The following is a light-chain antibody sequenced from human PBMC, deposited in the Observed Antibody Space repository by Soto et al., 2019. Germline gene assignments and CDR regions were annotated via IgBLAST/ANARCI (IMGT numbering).Light chain of an antibody. CDR3: QQRSEWPIT. CDR1: QRISSY. Sequence: EIVLTQSPATLSLSPWERATLSCRASQRISSYLAWYQQKPGQAPTLFIYDASNRATGIPARFSGSGSGTDFTLTISSLEPEDFAVYYCQQRSEWPITFGQGTRLEIK. J-gene: IGKJ5*01. CDR2: DAS. V-gene: IGKV3-11*01.